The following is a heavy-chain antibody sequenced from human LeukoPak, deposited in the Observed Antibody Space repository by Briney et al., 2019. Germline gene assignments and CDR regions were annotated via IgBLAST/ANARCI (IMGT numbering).Heavy chain of an antibody. V-gene: IGHV3-15*01. Sequence: GGSLRLSCAASGFTFSNAWMSCVRQAPGKGLEWVGRIKSKTGGGTTDYAAPVKGRFTISRDDSKNTLYLQMNSLKTEDTAVYYCTTDPLRRVYPGYWGQGTLVTVSS. CDR1: GFTFSNAW. D-gene: IGHD6-13*01. CDR2: IKSKTGGGTT. J-gene: IGHJ4*02. CDR3: TTDPLRRVYPGY.